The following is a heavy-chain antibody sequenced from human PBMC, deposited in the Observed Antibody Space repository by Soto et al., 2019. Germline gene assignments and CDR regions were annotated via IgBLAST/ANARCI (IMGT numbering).Heavy chain of an antibody. D-gene: IGHD3-22*01. CDR2: IKQDGSEK. CDR1: GFTFSSYW. V-gene: IGHV3-7*03. CDR3: ARVGSYYDSSGYYSTFDY. Sequence: LRLSCAASGFTFSSYWMSWVRQAPGKGLEWVANIKQDGSEKYYVDSVKGRFTISRDNAKNSLYLQMNSLRAEDTAVYYCARVGSYYDSSGYYSTFDYWGQGTLVTVSS. J-gene: IGHJ4*02.